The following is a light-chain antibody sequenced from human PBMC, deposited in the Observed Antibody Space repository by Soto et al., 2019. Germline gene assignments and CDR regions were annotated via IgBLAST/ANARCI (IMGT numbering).Light chain of an antibody. CDR1: QSLLYSDGKTY. J-gene: IGKJ4*01. V-gene: IGKV2D-29*02. CDR2: EGF. CDR3: LRTIQLPLT. Sequence: DIVMTQTPLSLSVTPGQPASISCRTSQSLLYSDGKTYLYWYLQKPGQSPHVVIYEGFNRFSGVPDRFSGRGSGTDFTLNISRVEAEDSGVYYCLRTIQLPLTVGGGPKVEIK.